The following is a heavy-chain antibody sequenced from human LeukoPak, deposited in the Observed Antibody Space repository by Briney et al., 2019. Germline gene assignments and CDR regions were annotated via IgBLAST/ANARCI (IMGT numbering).Heavy chain of an antibody. D-gene: IGHD2-15*01. V-gene: IGHV4-38-2*02. J-gene: IGHJ4*02. Sequence: SETLSLTCTVSGYSISSGYYWDWIRQPPGKGLEWIGTLSHSGSSYYNPSLKSRVTISVDTSKNQFSLNLSSVTAADTAVYYCASGVVVAATHFDYWGQGTLVTVSS. CDR3: ASGVVVAATHFDY. CDR2: LSHSGSS. CDR1: GYSISSGYY.